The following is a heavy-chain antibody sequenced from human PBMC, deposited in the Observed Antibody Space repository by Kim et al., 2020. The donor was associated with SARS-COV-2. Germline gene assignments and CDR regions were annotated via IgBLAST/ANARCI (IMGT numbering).Heavy chain of an antibody. D-gene: IGHD6-13*01. CDR2: SSTI. V-gene: IGHV3-48*02. J-gene: IGHJ4*02. Sequence: SSTINYADSVKGRFTISRDNAKKSLYLQMNSLRDEDTAVYYCARGAAAHYWGQGTLVTVSS. CDR3: ARGAAAHY.